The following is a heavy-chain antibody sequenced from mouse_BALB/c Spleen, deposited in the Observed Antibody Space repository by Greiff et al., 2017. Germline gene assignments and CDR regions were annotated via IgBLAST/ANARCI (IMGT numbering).Heavy chain of an antibody. CDR2: IDPSDSYT. CDR1: GYTFTSYW. CDR3: HYYGSSYDY. V-gene: IGHV1-69*02. Sequence: VQLQQPGAELVKPGASVKLSCKASGYTFTSYWMHWVKQRPGQGLEWIGEIDPSDSYTNYNQKFKGKATLTVDKSSSTAYMQLSSLTSEDSAVYYCHYYGSSYDYWGQGTTLTVSS. D-gene: IGHD1-1*01. J-gene: IGHJ2*01.